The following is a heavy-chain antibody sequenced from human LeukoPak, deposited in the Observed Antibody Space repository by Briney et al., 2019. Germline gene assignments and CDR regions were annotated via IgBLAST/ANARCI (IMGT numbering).Heavy chain of an antibody. D-gene: IGHD6-19*01. CDR1: GGTFSSYA. V-gene: IGHV1-69*04. CDR3: ASLAVAGTGLFDY. Sequence: SVKVSCKASGGTFSSYAISWVRHAPGQGLEWMGRIIPILGIANYAQKFQGRFTITADKSTSTAYMELSSLRSEDTSVDYCASLAVAGTGLFDYWGQGTLVTVSS. CDR2: IIPILGIA. J-gene: IGHJ4*02.